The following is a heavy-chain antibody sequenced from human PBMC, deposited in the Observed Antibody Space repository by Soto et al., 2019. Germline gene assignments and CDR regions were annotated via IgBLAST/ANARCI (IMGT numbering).Heavy chain of an antibody. CDR2: ISYDGSNK. V-gene: IGHV3-30-3*01. CDR3: ARDLSDCSSTSCYGFYYGMDV. Sequence: GGSLRLSCAASGFTFSSYAMHWVRQAPGKGLEWVAVISYDGSNKYYADSVKGRFTISRDNSKNTLYLQMNSLRAEDTAVYYCARDLSDCSSTSCYGFYYGMDVWGQGTTVTVSS. D-gene: IGHD2-2*01. J-gene: IGHJ6*02. CDR1: GFTFSSYA.